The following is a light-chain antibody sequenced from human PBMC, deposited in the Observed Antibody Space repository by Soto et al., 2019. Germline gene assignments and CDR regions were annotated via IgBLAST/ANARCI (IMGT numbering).Light chain of an antibody. CDR3: SSYTSSSTLNWV. J-gene: IGLJ3*02. CDR1: SSDVGGYNY. Sequence: QSVLTQPASVSGSPGQSITISCTGTSSDVGGYNYVSWYQQHPGKAPKLMIYDVSNRPSGVSNRFSGSKSGNTASLTISGLQAEDEADYYCSSYTSSSTLNWVFGGGTQRTVL. V-gene: IGLV2-14*01. CDR2: DVS.